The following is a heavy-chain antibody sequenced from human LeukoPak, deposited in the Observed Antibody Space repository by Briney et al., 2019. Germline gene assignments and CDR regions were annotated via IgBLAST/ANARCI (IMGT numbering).Heavy chain of an antibody. J-gene: IGHJ4*02. V-gene: IGHV3-7*04. CDR2: IKPDGSEK. CDR1: GFTFRHYW. Sequence: GGSLRLSCAASGFTFRHYWMNWVRQASGKGLEWVANIKPDGSEKRYADSVKGRFTISRDNAENSLYLQMNSLRAEDTAVYYCVRVVGTDEGADYWGQGTLVTVSS. CDR3: VRVVGTDEGADY. D-gene: IGHD1-7*01.